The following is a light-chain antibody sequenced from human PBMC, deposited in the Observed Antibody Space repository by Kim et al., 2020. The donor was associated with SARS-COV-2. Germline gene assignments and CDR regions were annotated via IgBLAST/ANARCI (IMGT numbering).Light chain of an antibody. Sequence: EIVMTQSPATLSVSPGERATLSCRASQSVSSNLAWYQQKPGQAPRLLIYGASNRATGVPGRFSGSGSGTEFTLTISSLQSEDFAVYYCHQLNKWPRTFGQGTKLEI. V-gene: IGKV3-15*01. CDR1: QSVSSN. J-gene: IGKJ2*01. CDR2: GAS. CDR3: HQLNKWPRT.